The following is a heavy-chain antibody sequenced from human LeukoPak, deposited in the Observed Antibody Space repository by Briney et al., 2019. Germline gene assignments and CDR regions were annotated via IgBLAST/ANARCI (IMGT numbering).Heavy chain of an antibody. CDR2: INHSGST. CDR3: ARGGDDYVGGGYRSFNY. Sequence: SETLSLTCAVYGGSFSGYYWSWIRQPPGKGLEWIGEINHSGSTNYNPSLKSRVTISVDTSKNQFSLKLSSVTAADTAVYYCARGGDDYVGGGYRSFNYWGQGTLSTVPS. V-gene: IGHV4-34*01. D-gene: IGHD3-16*02. CDR1: GGSFSGYY. J-gene: IGHJ4*02.